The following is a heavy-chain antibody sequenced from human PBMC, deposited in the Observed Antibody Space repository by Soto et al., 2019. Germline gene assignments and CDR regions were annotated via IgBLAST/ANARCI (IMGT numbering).Heavy chain of an antibody. CDR1: GGSFNRHT. D-gene: IGHD3-22*01. V-gene: IGHV1-69*01. CDR3: ARGWGYDSTDYYYAY. Sequence: QVQLGQSGAEVRQPGSSVRVSCKASGGSFNRHTISWVRQAPGQGLEWMGGIIPIFGTANHAQKFQGRVTIIADESTSTVYMELSSLRSDDTAIYYCARGWGYDSTDYYYAYWGQGTLVIVSS. CDR2: IIPIFGTA. J-gene: IGHJ4*02.